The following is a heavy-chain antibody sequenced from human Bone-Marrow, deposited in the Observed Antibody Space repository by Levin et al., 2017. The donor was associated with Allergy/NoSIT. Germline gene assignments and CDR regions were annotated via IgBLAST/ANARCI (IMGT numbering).Heavy chain of an antibody. J-gene: IGHJ4*02. D-gene: IGHD3-3*01. Sequence: LSLPCAASGFTFSNYAMHWVRQAPGKGLEYVSGINNNGGMTHYASSVRGRFTISRDNSKNTLYLQMDSLRAEDMAVYYCARWTRVRDFESWGQGTLVTVSS. CDR2: INNNGGMT. V-gene: IGHV3-64*01. CDR3: ARWTRVRDFES. CDR1: GFTFSNYA.